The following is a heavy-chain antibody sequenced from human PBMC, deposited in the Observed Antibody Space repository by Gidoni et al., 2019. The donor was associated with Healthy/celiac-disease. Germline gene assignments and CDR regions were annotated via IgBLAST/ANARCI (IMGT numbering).Heavy chain of an antibody. V-gene: IGHV3-33*08. J-gene: IGHJ6*02. CDR2: IWYDGSNK. Sequence: QVQLVESGGGVVQPGRSLRLSCAASGFTFSSYGMHWVRQAPGKGLEWVAVIWYDGSNKYYADSVKGRFTISRDNSKNTLYLQMNSLRAEDTAVYYCARDGITIGLWVTGRDGMDVWGQGTTVTVSS. CDR3: ARDGITIGLWVTGRDGMDV. CDR1: GFTFSSYG. D-gene: IGHD3-9*01.